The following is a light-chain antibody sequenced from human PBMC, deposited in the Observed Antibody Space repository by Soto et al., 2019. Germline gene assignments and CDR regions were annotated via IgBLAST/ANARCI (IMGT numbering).Light chain of an antibody. CDR1: SSDVGSYNY. Sequence: QSALTQPASVSGSPGQSITISCTGTSSDVGSYNYVSWYQQHPGKAPKLLIYEVSNRPSGVSNRFSGSKSGNPASLTISGLQAEDEADYYCNSYTSSYSWVFGGGTKLTVL. CDR2: EVS. V-gene: IGLV2-14*01. CDR3: NSYTSSYSWV. J-gene: IGLJ3*02.